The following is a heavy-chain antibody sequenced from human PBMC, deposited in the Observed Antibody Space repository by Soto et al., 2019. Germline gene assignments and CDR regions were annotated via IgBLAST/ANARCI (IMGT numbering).Heavy chain of an antibody. Sequence: PGESLKISCEGSGFSFSKYKIGWVRQMPGKGLEWMGIINPGDSDTRYSPSFQGQVTISADKSISTAYLQWSTLKASDTATYYCATPYGDSYYYYYGMDGWGQGTTVTVSS. J-gene: IGHJ6*02. CDR2: INPGDSDT. CDR3: ATPYGDSYYYYYGMDG. D-gene: IGHD4-17*01. V-gene: IGHV5-51*01. CDR1: GFSFSKYK.